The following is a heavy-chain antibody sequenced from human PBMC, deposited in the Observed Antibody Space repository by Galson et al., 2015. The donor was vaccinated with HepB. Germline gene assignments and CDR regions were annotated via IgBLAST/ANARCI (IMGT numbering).Heavy chain of an antibody. D-gene: IGHD2-2*01. CDR3: ASHIERNQLPAAMIAVYGMDV. Sequence: SVKVSCKASGYTFTSYYTHWVRQAPGQGLEWMGIINPSGGSTSYAQKFQGRVTMTRDTSTSTVYMELSSLRSEDTAVYYCASHIERNQLPAAMIAVYGMDVWGQGTTVTVSS. V-gene: IGHV1-46*03. J-gene: IGHJ6*02. CDR1: GYTFTSYY. CDR2: INPSGGST.